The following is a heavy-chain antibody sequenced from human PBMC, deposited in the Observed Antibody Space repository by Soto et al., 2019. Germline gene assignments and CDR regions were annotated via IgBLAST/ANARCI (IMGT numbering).Heavy chain of an antibody. CDR3: AKWGAYYGSGTYASGDYDYGMDV. CDR2: INPNSGGT. Sequence: ASVKVSCKASGYPFTGYYMHWVRQAPGQGLEWMGWINPNSGGTNYAQKFQGWVTMTRDTSISTAYMELSRLRSDDTAVYYCAKWGAYYGSGTYASGDYDYGMDVWGQGTTVTVSS. D-gene: IGHD3-10*01. J-gene: IGHJ6*02. CDR1: GYPFTGYY. V-gene: IGHV1-2*04.